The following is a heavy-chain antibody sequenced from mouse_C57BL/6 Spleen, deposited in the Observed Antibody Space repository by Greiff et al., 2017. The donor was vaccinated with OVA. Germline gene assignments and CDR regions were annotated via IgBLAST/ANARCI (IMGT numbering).Heavy chain of an antibody. CDR2: IDPSDSYT. CDR3: ARLGNSFDD. Sequence: VQLQQPGAELVMPGASVKLSCKASGYTFTSYWMHWVKQRPGQGLEWIGEIDPSDSYTNYNQKFKGKSTLTVDKSSSTAYMQLSSLTSEDSAVYYCARLGNSFDDWGKGTTLTVSS. J-gene: IGHJ2*01. D-gene: IGHD1-1*02. CDR1: GYTFTSYW. V-gene: IGHV1-69*01.